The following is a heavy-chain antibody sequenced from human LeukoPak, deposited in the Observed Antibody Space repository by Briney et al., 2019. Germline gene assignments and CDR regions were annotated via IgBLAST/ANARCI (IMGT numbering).Heavy chain of an antibody. Sequence: GGSLRLSCAASGFTFSSHAMHWVRQAPGKGLEWVAVISYDGSNKYYADSVKGRLTISRDNSKNTLYLQMNSLRGEDTAVYYCARGSIAAAGTDYWGQGTLVTVSS. J-gene: IGHJ4*02. D-gene: IGHD6-13*01. CDR3: ARGSIAAAGTDY. CDR1: GFTFSSHA. CDR2: ISYDGSNK. V-gene: IGHV3-30-3*01.